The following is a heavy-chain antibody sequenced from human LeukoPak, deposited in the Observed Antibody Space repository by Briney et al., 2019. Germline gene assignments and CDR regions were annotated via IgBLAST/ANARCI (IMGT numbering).Heavy chain of an antibody. CDR3: ARVPLWDFWANYYMDV. D-gene: IGHD3-3*01. Sequence: GGSLRLSCAASGFTFSRYFLAWVRQAPGKGLEWVSYISSSGSTIYYADSVKGRFTISRDNAKNSLYLQMNSLRAEDTAVYYCARVPLWDFWANYYMDVWGKGTTVTVSS. J-gene: IGHJ6*03. CDR1: GFTFSRYF. V-gene: IGHV3-48*04. CDR2: ISSSGSTI.